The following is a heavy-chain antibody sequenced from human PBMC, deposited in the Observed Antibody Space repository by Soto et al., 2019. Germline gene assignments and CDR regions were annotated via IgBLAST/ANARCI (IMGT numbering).Heavy chain of an antibody. Sequence: QVQLQESGPGLVKPSETLSLTCTVSGGSISSYYWSWIRQPPGKGLEWIGYIYYSGSTNYNPSLNSRVTRSVDTSKNQFSLKLSSVTAADTAVYYCARGRPQKGGYCSSTSCYSYYYYYMDVWGKGTTVTVSS. D-gene: IGHD2-2*01. J-gene: IGHJ6*03. CDR3: ARGRPQKGGYCSSTSCYSYYYYYMDV. V-gene: IGHV4-59*01. CDR1: GGSISSYY. CDR2: IYYSGST.